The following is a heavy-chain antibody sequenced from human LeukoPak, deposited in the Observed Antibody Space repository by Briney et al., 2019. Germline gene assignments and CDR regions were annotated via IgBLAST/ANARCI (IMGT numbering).Heavy chain of an antibody. CDR2: IKQDGSEK. J-gene: IGHJ4*02. Sequence: GGSLRLSCAASGFTFSSYWMSWVRQAPGKGLEWVANIKQDGSEKYYVDSVKGRFTISRDNAKNSLYLQMNSLRAEDTAVYYCARAFDYSSGWSAFDYWGQGTLVTVSS. D-gene: IGHD6-19*01. V-gene: IGHV3-7*01. CDR3: ARAFDYSSGWSAFDY. CDR1: GFTFSSYW.